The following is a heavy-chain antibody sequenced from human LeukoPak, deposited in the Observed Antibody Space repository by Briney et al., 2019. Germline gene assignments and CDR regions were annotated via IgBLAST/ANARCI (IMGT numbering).Heavy chain of an antibody. CDR2: ISGSGGST. Sequence: ETLSLTCTVSGGSISSYYWSWIRQPPGKGLEWVSAISGSGGSTYYADSVKGRFTISRDNSKNTLYLQMNSLRAEDTAVYYCAKGNYGSGSYYNWFDPWGQGTLVTVSS. D-gene: IGHD3-10*01. CDR3: AKGNYGSGSYYNWFDP. V-gene: IGHV3-23*01. J-gene: IGHJ5*02. CDR1: GGSISSYY.